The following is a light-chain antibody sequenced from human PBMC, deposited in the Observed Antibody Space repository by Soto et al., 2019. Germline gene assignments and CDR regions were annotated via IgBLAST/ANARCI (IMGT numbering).Light chain of an antibody. CDR2: LNSDGSH. CDR3: QTWGTGIQV. V-gene: IGLV4-69*01. CDR1: SGHSSYA. J-gene: IGLJ3*02. Sequence: QLVLTQSPSASASLGASVKLTCTLSSGHSSYAIAWHQQQPEKGPRYLLKLNSDGSHSKGDGIPDRFSGSNSGAERYLTISSLQSSDEADYYCQTWGTGIQVFGGGTKLTVL.